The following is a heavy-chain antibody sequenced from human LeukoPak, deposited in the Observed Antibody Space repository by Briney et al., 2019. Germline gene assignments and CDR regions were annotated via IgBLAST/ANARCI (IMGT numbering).Heavy chain of an antibody. CDR2: ISSSSSYI. CDR3: ASRLSITIFGEMDV. Sequence: GGSLRLSCAASGFTFCSYSMNWVRRAPGKGLEWVSSISSSSSYIYYADSVKGRFTISRDNAKNSLYLQMNSLRAEDTAVYYCASRLSITIFGEMDVWGKGTTVTVSS. CDR1: GFTFCSYS. J-gene: IGHJ6*04. D-gene: IGHD3-3*01. V-gene: IGHV3-21*01.